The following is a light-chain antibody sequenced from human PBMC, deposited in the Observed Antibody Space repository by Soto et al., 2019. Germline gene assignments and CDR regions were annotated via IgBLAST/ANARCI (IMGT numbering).Light chain of an antibody. CDR2: AAS. V-gene: IGKV1-39*01. CDR1: QRIRTS. CDR3: QQSYTTTLT. Sequence: DIQMTQSPSSLSASIGDRVTITCRASQRIRTSLNWYQHKPGKAAKLLIYAASSLESGVPSRFSGSGSGTDFSLSISSLQPEDFATYYCQQSYTTTLTFGQGTKVDIK. J-gene: IGKJ1*01.